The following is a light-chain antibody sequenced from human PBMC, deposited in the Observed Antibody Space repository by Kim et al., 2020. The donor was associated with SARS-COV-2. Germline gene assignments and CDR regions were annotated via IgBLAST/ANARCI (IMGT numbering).Light chain of an antibody. CDR2: GTS. CDR1: PVAVTVVYY. Sequence: GTVHRTCPPSPVAVTVVYYLTCSQQKPGQAPRALIDGTSNKRPGTPARFSGSLLGGEAALTLSGVQPEDEAEYYGLLYYGGAQPVVFGGGTQLTVL. CDR3: LLYYGGAQPVV. J-gene: IGLJ2*01. V-gene: IGLV7-43*01.